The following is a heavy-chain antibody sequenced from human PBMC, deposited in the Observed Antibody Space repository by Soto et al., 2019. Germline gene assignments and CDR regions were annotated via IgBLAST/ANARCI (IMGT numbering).Heavy chain of an antibody. J-gene: IGHJ6*02. CDR1: GFSFSNYG. D-gene: IGHD1-20*01. Sequence: PGGSLRLSCAASGFSFSNYGMHWVRQAPGKGLEWVAVILYDGSNKQYADSVKGRFTISRDNSKNTLYLQMSSLRADDTAVYYCAKEYYNYIWYGSNGMDVWGQGTTVTVSS. V-gene: IGHV3-30*18. CDR2: ILYDGSNK. CDR3: AKEYYNYIWYGSNGMDV.